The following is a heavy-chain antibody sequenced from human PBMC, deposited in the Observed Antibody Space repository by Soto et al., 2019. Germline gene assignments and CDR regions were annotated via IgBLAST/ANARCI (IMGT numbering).Heavy chain of an antibody. CDR1: GYTLTELS. CDR3: ATENTGYSSSWYYFDY. CDR2: FDPEDGET. J-gene: IGHJ4*02. Sequence: GASVKVSFKVSGYTLTELSMHWVRQAPGKGLEWMGGFDPEDGETIYAQKFQGRVTMTEDTSTDTAYMELSSLRSEDTAVYYCATENTGYSSSWYYFDYWGQGPLVTVSS. D-gene: IGHD6-13*01. V-gene: IGHV1-24*01.